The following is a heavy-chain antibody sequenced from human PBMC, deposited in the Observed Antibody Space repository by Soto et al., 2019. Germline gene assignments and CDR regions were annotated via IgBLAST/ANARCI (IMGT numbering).Heavy chain of an antibody. V-gene: IGHV3-23*01. J-gene: IGHJ4*02. CDR2: ISGSGGST. D-gene: IGHD3-3*01. CDR1: GFTFSRYA. Sequence: RLSCSASGFTFSRYAMSWFRQAPVKGLEWVSAISGSGGSTYYADSVKGRFTISRDNSKNTLYLQMNSLRAEDTAVYYCAKEGGQTYYDFWSGSYYFDYWGQGTLVTVSS. CDR3: AKEGGQTYYDFWSGSYYFDY.